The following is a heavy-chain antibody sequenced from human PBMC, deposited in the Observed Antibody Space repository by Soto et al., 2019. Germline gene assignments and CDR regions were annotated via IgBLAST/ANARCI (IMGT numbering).Heavy chain of an antibody. J-gene: IGHJ5*01. Sequence: EVQLLESGGGLVQPGGSLRLSCEASGSTLSTFPMSWVRQAPGKGLEWVPAIGGTGGSTYSEESVKGRFTISRDNSKNTLYLQMNSLRAEDTAVYYCAKDQITLVRGVSWFDPWGQGTLVTVSS. D-gene: IGHD3-10*01. CDR3: AKDQITLVRGVSWFDP. V-gene: IGHV3-23*01. CDR1: GSTLSTFP. CDR2: IGGTGGST.